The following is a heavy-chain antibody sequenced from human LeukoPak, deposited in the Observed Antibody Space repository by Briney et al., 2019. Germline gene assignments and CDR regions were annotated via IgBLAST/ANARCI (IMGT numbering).Heavy chain of an antibody. CDR2: IYHSGST. CDR3: ASVRGYSSGWYASGFDP. V-gene: IGHV4-4*02. Sequence: PSGTLSLTCAVSGGSISSSNWWSWVRQPPGKGLEWIGEIYHSGSTKYDPSLKSRVTISVQKSKNQFSLKLSSVTAADTAVYYCASVRGYSSGWYASGFDPWGQGTLVTVSS. D-gene: IGHD6-19*01. CDR1: GGSISSSNW. J-gene: IGHJ5*02.